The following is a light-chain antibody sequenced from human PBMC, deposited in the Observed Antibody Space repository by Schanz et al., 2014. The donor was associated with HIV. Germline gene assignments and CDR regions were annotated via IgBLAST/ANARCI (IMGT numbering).Light chain of an antibody. V-gene: IGKV3-15*01. CDR3: QQCHNWPIT. CDR2: GAS. CDR1: QTVSKN. J-gene: IGKJ5*01. Sequence: EIVMTQSPGTLSVSPGERATLSCRASQTVSKNLAWYQQKPGQAPRLLIYGASTRVTGIPARFSGSGSGTEFTLTISSLQSEDFAVYYCQQCHNWPITFGQGTRLEIK.